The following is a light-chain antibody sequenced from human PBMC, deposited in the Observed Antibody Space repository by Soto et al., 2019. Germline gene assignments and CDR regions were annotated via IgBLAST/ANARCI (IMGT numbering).Light chain of an antibody. V-gene: IGKV3-11*01. Sequence: EIVLTQSPGTLSLSPGERATLSCRASQSVGSYLAWYQQKPGQAPRLLIYDASNRATGIPARFSGSGSGTEFTLTISSLEPEDFAVYYCQQRTNGLFSFGPGTKVDLK. J-gene: IGKJ3*01. CDR1: QSVGSY. CDR3: QQRTNGLFS. CDR2: DAS.